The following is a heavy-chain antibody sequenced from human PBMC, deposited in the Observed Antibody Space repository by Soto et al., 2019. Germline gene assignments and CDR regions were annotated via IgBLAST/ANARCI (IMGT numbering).Heavy chain of an antibody. V-gene: IGHV3-23*01. CDR1: GFSFNNYA. J-gene: IGHJ3*02. Sequence: PGGSLRLSCAASGFSFNNYAMSWVRQGPGKGLEWVSIISDSGGTTYYADSVKGRFTISRDNSKNTLYLQMSSLRAEDTALYYCAKEQSSIWYAHDGYDIWGQGTMVTVSS. CDR2: ISDSGGTT. D-gene: IGHD6-13*01. CDR3: AKEQSSIWYAHDGYDI.